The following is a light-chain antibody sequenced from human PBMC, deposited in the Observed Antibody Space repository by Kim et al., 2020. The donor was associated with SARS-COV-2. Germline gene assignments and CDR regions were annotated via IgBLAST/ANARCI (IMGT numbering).Light chain of an antibody. Sequence: VAQGKTARITCGGNNIGSKSVHWYQQRPGQAPVLVMYYDSERPSGIPERFSGSNSGNTATLTISRVEAGDEADYYCHVWDSSSDQVFGGGTQLTVL. CDR3: HVWDSSSDQV. V-gene: IGLV3-21*04. CDR1: NIGSKS. J-gene: IGLJ3*02. CDR2: YDS.